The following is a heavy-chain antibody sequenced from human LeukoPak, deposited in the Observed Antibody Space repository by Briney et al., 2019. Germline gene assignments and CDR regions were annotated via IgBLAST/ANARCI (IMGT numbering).Heavy chain of an antibody. V-gene: IGHV3-33*01. Sequence: QPGGSLRLSCAASGFTFSSYGMHWVRQAPGKGLEWVAVIWYNGSNKYYADSVKGRFTISRDNSKNTLYLQMNSLKAEDTAVYYCARGGPSDYWGQGTLVTVSS. CDR2: IWYNGSNK. CDR1: GFTFSSYG. CDR3: ARGGPSDY. J-gene: IGHJ4*02.